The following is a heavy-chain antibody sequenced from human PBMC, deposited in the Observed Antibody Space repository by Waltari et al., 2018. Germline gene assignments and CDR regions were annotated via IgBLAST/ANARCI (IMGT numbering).Heavy chain of an antibody. CDR2: IYYSGST. Sequence: QVQLQESGPGLVKPSETLSLTCTVAGGSISSYYWRWIRQPPGKGLEWIWYIYYSGSTNYNPSLKSRVTISVDTSKNQFSLKLSSVTAADTAVYYCARDGSLYGDYATHYFDYWGQGTLVTVSS. V-gene: IGHV4-59*01. CDR1: GGSISSYY. D-gene: IGHD4-17*01. CDR3: ARDGSLYGDYATHYFDY. J-gene: IGHJ4*02.